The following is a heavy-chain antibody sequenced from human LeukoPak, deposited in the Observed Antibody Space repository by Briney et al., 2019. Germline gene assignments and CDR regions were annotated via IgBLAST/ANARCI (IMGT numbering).Heavy chain of an antibody. CDR1: GGSISSYY. V-gene: IGHV4-4*07. D-gene: IGHD6-6*01. Sequence: SETLSLTCTVSGGSISSYYWSWIRQPAGKGLEWIGRIYTSGSTNYNPSLKSRVTMSVDTSKNQFSLKLSSVTAADTAVYYCARVGSSSTGSGSSIDYWGQGTLVTVSS. J-gene: IGHJ4*02. CDR3: ARVGSSSTGSGSSIDY. CDR2: IYTSGST.